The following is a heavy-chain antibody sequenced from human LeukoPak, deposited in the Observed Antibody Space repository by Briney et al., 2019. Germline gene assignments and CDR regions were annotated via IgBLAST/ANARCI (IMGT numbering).Heavy chain of an antibody. D-gene: IGHD3-16*01. CDR1: GYSISSGYY. V-gene: IGHV4-38-2*02. Sequence: SETRSLTCTVSGYSISSGYYWGWIRQPPGKGLEWIGSIYHSGSTYYNPSLKSRLTISIDTSKNQFSLKLSSVTAADTAVYYCARDGGFGSSFDYWGQGTLVTVSS. J-gene: IGHJ4*02. CDR2: IYHSGST. CDR3: ARDGGFGSSFDY.